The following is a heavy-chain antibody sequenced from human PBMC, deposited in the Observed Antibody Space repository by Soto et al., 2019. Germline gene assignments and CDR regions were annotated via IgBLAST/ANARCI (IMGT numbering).Heavy chain of an antibody. V-gene: IGHV4-59*07. CDR1: GGSISSYY. Sequence: QVQLQESGPGLVKPSDTLSLTCTVSGGSISSYYYSWIRQPPGKGLEWIGSMYYTGSTKYNPSLKSRVTISTDTSKNQMSLNLTSVTAADTAVYFCAKVGSVTYYGSGSYSLAWFGPWGQGTLVTVSS. CDR3: AKVGSVTYYGSGSYSLAWFGP. D-gene: IGHD3-10*01. CDR2: MYYTGST. J-gene: IGHJ5*02.